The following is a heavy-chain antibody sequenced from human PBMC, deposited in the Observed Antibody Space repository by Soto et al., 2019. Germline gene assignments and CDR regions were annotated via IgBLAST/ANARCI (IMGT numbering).Heavy chain of an antibody. J-gene: IGHJ4*02. CDR1: GCSISSGDYY. V-gene: IGHV4-30-4*01. D-gene: IGHD3-3*01. CDR2: IYYSGST. Sequence: QVQLQESGPGLVKPSQTLSLTCTVSGCSISSGDYYWSWIRQPPGKGLEWIGYIYYSGSTYYNPSLKSRVTISVDTSKNQLSLKLSSVTAADTAVYYCARFTYYDVWSGSHIQGSYFDYWGQGTLVTVSS. CDR3: ARFTYYDVWSGSHIQGSYFDY.